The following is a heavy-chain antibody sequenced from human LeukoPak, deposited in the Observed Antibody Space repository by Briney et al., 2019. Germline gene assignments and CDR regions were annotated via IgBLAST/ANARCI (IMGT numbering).Heavy chain of an antibody. D-gene: IGHD6-19*01. CDR3: ATGVRGYNSALDY. CDR1: GFTFSNYY. V-gene: IGHV3-21*01. CDR2: ISSGSNYI. Sequence: PGGSLRLSRAASGFTFSNYYMNWVRQAPGKGLEWVSSISSGSNYIYYADSLKGRFTISRDNAKNSLYLQMNSLRAEDTAVYYCATGVRGYNSALDYWGQGTLVTVSP. J-gene: IGHJ4*02.